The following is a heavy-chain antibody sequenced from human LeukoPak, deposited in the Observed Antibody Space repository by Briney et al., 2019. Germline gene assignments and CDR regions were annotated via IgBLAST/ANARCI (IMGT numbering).Heavy chain of an antibody. J-gene: IGHJ6*02. V-gene: IGHV1-3*01. Sequence: ASVMVSCKASGYIFTKYAMHWVRQAPGQRLEWMGRINPGNGDTKYSPNFQGRVTITTDTSASTVCMELSSLRSEDTAVYYCARDPWDIVEVPAAPFYYYYYYGMDVWGRGTTVTVSS. D-gene: IGHD2-2*01. CDR3: ARDPWDIVEVPAAPFYYYYYYGMDV. CDR2: INPGNGDT. CDR1: GYIFTKYA.